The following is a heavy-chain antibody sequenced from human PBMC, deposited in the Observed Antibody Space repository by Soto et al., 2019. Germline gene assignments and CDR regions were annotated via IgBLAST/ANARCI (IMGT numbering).Heavy chain of an antibody. CDR2: ISGSGGST. D-gene: IGHD6-13*01. Sequence: EVQLLESGGGLVQPGGSLRLSCAASGFTFSNYAVTWVRQAPGKGLEWVSTISGSGGSTYYADSVKGRFTISRDNSQNTLYLPTNRLRAEDAAVYYCAKDQGSSRYDIDYWGQGTLVTVAS. J-gene: IGHJ4*02. CDR1: GFTFSNYA. V-gene: IGHV3-23*01. CDR3: AKDQGSSRYDIDY.